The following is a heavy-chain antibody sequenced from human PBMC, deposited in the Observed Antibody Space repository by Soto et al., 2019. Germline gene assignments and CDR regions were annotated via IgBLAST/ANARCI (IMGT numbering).Heavy chain of an antibody. CDR2: ISAYNGNT. J-gene: IGHJ6*04. V-gene: IGHV1-18*01. D-gene: IGHD2-15*01. Sequence: ASVKVSCKASGYTFTSYGISWVRHAPGQGLELMGWISAYNGNTNYAQKLQGRVTMTTDTSTSTAYMELRSLRSDDTAVYYCARDGYCSGGRCYDSVASYYYYGMDVWGKGTTVTVSS. CDR1: GYTFTSYG. CDR3: ARDGYCSGGRCYDSVASYYYYGMDV.